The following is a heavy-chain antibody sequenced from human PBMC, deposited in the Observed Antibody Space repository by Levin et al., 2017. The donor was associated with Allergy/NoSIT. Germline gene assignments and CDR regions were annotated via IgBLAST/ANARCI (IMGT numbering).Heavy chain of an antibody. CDR1: GYTFTSYG. J-gene: IGHJ4*02. CDR2: ISAYNGNT. D-gene: IGHD6-13*01. Sequence: ASVKVSCKASGYTFTSYGISWVRQAPGQGLEWMGWISAYNGNTNYAQKLQGRVTMTTDTSTSTAYMELRSLRSDDTAVYYCARSPGYSSSHVPEPLLGYWGQGTLVTVSS. V-gene: IGHV1-18*01. CDR3: ARSPGYSSSHVPEPLLGY.